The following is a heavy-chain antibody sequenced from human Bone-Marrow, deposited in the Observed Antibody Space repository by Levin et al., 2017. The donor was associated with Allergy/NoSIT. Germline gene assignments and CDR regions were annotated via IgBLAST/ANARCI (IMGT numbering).Heavy chain of an antibody. Sequence: GGSLRLSCAASGFTFNNYWMHWVRQVPGKGLVWVSRINEDGSTTNYADSVKGRFTISRDNAKNTLHLQMNSLRAEDTAVYYCTRHLGGEFGYWGQGTLVTVSS. CDR3: TRHLGGEFGY. V-gene: IGHV3-74*01. CDR2: INEDGSTT. CDR1: GFTFNNYW. D-gene: IGHD3-16*01. J-gene: IGHJ4*02.